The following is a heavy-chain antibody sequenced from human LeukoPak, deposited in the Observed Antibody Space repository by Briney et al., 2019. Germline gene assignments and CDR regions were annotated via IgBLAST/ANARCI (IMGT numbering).Heavy chain of an antibody. D-gene: IGHD7-27*01. Sequence: GGSLRLSWAASGFTFDDYAMHWVRQAAGKGLEWDSLISWDGGSTYYADSVKGRLTISRDNSKNSLYLQMNSLRAEDTALYYCARGGKANWGSPVHYWGQGTLVTVSS. CDR2: ISWDGGST. CDR1: GFTFDDYA. V-gene: IGHV3-43D*03. CDR3: ARGGKANWGSPVHY. J-gene: IGHJ4*02.